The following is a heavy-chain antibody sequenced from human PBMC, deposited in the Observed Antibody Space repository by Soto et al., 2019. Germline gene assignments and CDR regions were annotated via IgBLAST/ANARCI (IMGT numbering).Heavy chain of an antibody. CDR1: GFTFSSYE. J-gene: IGHJ4*02. CDR2: IKSKTDGGTT. Sequence: GGSLRLSCAASGFTFSSYEMHWVRQAPGKGLEWVGRIKSKTDGGTTDYAAPVKGRFTISRDDSKNTLYLQMNSLKTEDTAVYYCTTGRLDGSGSGHYWGQGTLVTVSS. CDR3: TTGRLDGSGSGHY. V-gene: IGHV3-15*07. D-gene: IGHD3-10*01.